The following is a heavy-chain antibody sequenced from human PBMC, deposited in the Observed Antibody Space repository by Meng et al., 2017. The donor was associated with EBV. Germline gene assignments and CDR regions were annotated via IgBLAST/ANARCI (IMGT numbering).Heavy chain of an antibody. Sequence: QVQLVQSAAEVKMPGSSLKVSCKTSGGPFRYYAISWVRQAPGQGLEWLGGFLPRLGAPNYAQKFHGRVKITADESTSTHYMDLSSLRSEDTAIYYCASESGRGYTPDYWGQGTLVTVSS. J-gene: IGHJ4*02. CDR2: FLPRLGAP. CDR1: GGPFRYYA. CDR3: ASESGRGYTPDY. V-gene: IGHV1-69*01. D-gene: IGHD3-10*01.